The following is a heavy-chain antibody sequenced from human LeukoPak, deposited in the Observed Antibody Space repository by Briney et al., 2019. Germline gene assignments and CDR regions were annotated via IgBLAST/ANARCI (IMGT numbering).Heavy chain of an antibody. CDR3: AREGLLWFGEDGMDV. D-gene: IGHD3-10*01. J-gene: IGHJ6*02. V-gene: IGHV3-33*01. Sequence: GGSLRLSCAASGFTFSSYGTHWVRQAPGKGLEWVAVIWYDGSNKYYADSVKGRFTISRDNSKNTLYLQMNSLRAEDTAVYYCAREGLLWFGEDGMDVWGQGTTVTVSS. CDR2: IWYDGSNK. CDR1: GFTFSSYG.